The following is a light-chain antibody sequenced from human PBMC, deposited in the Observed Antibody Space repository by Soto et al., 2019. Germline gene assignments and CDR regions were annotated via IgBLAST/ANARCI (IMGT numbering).Light chain of an antibody. CDR1: SSDVGGYNY. V-gene: IGLV2-14*03. CDR2: DVT. CDR3: CSYTSSTIYV. Sequence: QSVLTQPASVSGSPGQSIPISCTGTSSDVGGYNYVSWYQQHPGKAPKLMIYDVTSRPSGVSDRFSGSKSGTTASLTISGLQAEDEADYYCCSYTSSTIYVFGPVTKVTVL. J-gene: IGLJ1*01.